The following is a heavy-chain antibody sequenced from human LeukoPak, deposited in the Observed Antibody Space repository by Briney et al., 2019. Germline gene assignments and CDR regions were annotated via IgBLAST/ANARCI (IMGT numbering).Heavy chain of an antibody. J-gene: IGHJ6*02. Sequence: ASVKVSCKASGYTFTSYDINWVRQATGQGLEWMGWMNPNSGNTGYAQKFQGRVTMTRNTSISTAYMELSSLRSEDTAVYYCARDTVIVVVPAAIMGHYYYYGMDVWAKGPRSPSP. D-gene: IGHD2-2*02. CDR1: GYTFTSYD. V-gene: IGHV1-8*01. CDR3: ARDTVIVVVPAAIMGHYYYYGMDV. CDR2: MNPNSGNT.